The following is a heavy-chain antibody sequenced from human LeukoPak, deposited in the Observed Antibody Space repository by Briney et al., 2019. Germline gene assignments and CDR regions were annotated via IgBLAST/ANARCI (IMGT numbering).Heavy chain of an antibody. J-gene: IGHJ3*02. CDR3: ARDGDYYDSSGYRSNAFDI. V-gene: IGHV3-74*01. D-gene: IGHD3-22*01. Sequence: GGSLRLSCAASGFTFSSYWMHWVRQAPGKGLVWVSRINSDGSSTSYADSVKGRFTISRDNAKDSLYLQMNSLRAEDTAVYYCARDGDYYDSSGYRSNAFDIWGQRTMVTVSS. CDR1: GFTFSSYW. CDR2: INSDGSST.